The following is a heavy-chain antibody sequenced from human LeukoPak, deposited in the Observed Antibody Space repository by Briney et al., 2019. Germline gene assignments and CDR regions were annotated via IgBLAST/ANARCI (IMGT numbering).Heavy chain of an antibody. D-gene: IGHD1-1*01. CDR3: ARSLTTLTYEGY. CDR2: INSGSTYT. Sequence: GGSLRLSCAASGFTFGSYMMNWVRQAPGKGLEWVSSINSGSTYTYYTESVKGRFTVSRDNAKNSLFLQMNSLRAEDTAIYYCARSLTTLTYEGYWGQGTLVTVSS. J-gene: IGHJ4*02. CDR1: GFTFGSYM. V-gene: IGHV3-21*01.